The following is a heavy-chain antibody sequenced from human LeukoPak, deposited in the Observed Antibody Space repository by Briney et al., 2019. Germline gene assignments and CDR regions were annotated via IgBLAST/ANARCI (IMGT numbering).Heavy chain of an antibody. V-gene: IGHV1-69*04. CDR1: GDTFSRYA. CDR2: IIPSLDIP. J-gene: IGHJ4*02. CDR3: ARSVGGATTPRFDY. Sequence: GASVKVSCKASGDTFSRYAISWVRQAPGQGLEWMGRIIPSLDIPNYPQKFQGRVTITADKSTSTVYMEVRSLGSEDTAVYYCARSVGGATTPRFDYWGQGTLVTVSS. D-gene: IGHD1-26*01.